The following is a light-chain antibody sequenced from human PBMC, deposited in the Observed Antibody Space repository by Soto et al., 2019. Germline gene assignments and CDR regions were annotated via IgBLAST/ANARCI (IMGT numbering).Light chain of an antibody. CDR3: SSYSSSSTFV. CDR2: DVI. V-gene: IGLV2-14*01. CDR1: SSDIGGYNY. Sequence: QSALTQPASVSGSPGQSITISCTGTSSDIGGYNYVSWYQQHPGKAPKLMIYDVINRPSGVSNRFSASKSGNAASLTISGLQAEDEADYYCSSYSSSSTFVFGTGTKLTVL. J-gene: IGLJ1*01.